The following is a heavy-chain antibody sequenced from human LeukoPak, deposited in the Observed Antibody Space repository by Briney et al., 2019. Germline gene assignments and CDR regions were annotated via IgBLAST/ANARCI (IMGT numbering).Heavy chain of an antibody. CDR1: GGTFSSYA. CDR2: IIPIFGTA. CDR3: ASGRITIFGGRDYYYYMDV. D-gene: IGHD3-3*01. J-gene: IGHJ6*03. Sequence: SVKVSCKASGGTFSSYAISWVRQAPGQGLEWMGGIIPIFGTANCAQRFQGRVTITADESTSTAYMELSSLRSEDTAVYYCASGRITIFGGRDYYYYMDVWGKGTTVTVSS. V-gene: IGHV1-69*01.